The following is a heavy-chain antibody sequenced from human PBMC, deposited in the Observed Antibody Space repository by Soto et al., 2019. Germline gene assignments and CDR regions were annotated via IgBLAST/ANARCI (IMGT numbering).Heavy chain of an antibody. Sequence: QVQLLKSGAEVKKPGSSVKVSCKASGATFSSFAFSWVRPAPGQGLEWMGVIIPIFDTIRYAQKFQGRVTINADESTRTAYMELNSLTSDDTAVYYCASPLKWSGYYIAFDYWGQGTLVIVSS. V-gene: IGHV1-69*01. CDR3: ASPLKWSGYYIAFDY. D-gene: IGHD3-3*01. J-gene: IGHJ4*02. CDR1: GATFSSFA. CDR2: IIPIFDTI.